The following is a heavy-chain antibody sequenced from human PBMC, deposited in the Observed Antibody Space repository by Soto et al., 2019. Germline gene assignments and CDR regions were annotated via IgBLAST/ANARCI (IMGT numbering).Heavy chain of an antibody. CDR2: IYYSGST. Sequence: KPSETLSLTCTVSGGSISSSSYYWGWIRQPPGKGLEWIGSIYYSGSTYYNPSLKSRVTISVDTSKNQFSLKLSSVTAADTAVYYCARPLGAAAGTAGSRPSIWFDPWGQGTLVTVPS. CDR3: ARPLGAAAGTAGSRPSIWFDP. D-gene: IGHD6-13*01. CDR1: GGSISSSSYY. V-gene: IGHV4-39*01. J-gene: IGHJ5*02.